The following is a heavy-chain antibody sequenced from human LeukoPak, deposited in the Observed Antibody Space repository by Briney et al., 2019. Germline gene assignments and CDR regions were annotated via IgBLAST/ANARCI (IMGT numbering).Heavy chain of an antibody. CDR3: ARGGITMARGGNWFDP. Sequence: SETLSLTCTVSGGSISSGSYYWSWIRQPAGKGLEWIGRIYTSGSTNYNPSLKSRVTISVDTSKNQFSLKLSSVTAADTAVYYCARGGITMARGGNWFDPWGQGTLVTVSS. CDR2: IYTSGST. V-gene: IGHV4-61*02. D-gene: IGHD3-10*01. J-gene: IGHJ5*02. CDR1: GGSISSGSYY.